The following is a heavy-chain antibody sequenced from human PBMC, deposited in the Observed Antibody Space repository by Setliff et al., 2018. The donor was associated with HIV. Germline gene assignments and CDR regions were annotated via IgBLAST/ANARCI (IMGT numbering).Heavy chain of an antibody. Sequence: PGGSLRLSCTASGFTFSSYWMTWVRQAPGKGLEWVANIKQDGTETYYVDSVTGRFTISRDNAKNSLYLQMNSLRAEDTAVYYCARVWMATVSSDYWGQGSLVTVSS. CDR2: IKQDGTET. V-gene: IGHV3-7*03. J-gene: IGHJ4*02. D-gene: IGHD3-3*01. CDR1: GFTFSSYW. CDR3: ARVWMATVSSDY.